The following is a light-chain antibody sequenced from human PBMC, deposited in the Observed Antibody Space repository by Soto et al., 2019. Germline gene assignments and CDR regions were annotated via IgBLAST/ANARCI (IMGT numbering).Light chain of an antibody. CDR2: EGT. CDR3: CSDAGSSYYVI. J-gene: IGLJ2*01. V-gene: IGLV2-23*01. CDR1: SSDIGSYNL. Sequence: QSALTQPASVSGSPGQSLTISCTGTSSDIGSYNLVSWYQLHPGKAPKFIIYEGTKRPSGVSNRFSGSKSGNTASLTISGLQPEDEGDYYCCSDAGSSYYVIFGGGTKLTVL.